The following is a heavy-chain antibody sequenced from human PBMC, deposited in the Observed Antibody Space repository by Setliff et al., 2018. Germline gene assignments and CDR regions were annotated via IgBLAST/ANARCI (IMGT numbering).Heavy chain of an antibody. CDR1: GGTFNSYG. J-gene: IGHJ4*02. D-gene: IGHD6-19*01. Sequence: ASVKVSCKASGGTFNSYGVTWVRQAPGQGLEWMGGTIPILGTANYAQKFQGRVTITTDESTSTAYMELSSLRYEDTAVYYCARGVSWNSAVAGPFYCDYWGQGTLVTVSS. CDR2: TIPILGTA. CDR3: ARGVSWNSAVAGPFYCDY. V-gene: IGHV1-69*05.